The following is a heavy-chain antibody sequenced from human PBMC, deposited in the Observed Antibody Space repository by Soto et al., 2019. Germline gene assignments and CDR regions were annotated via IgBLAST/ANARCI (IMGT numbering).Heavy chain of an antibody. CDR2: ISGSGGST. V-gene: IGHV3-23*01. Sequence: PGGSLRLSCAASGFTFSSYAMSWVRQAPGKGLEWVSAISGSGGSTYYADSVKGRFTISRDNSKNTLYLQMNSLRAEDTAVYYCAKDRYSYGFFTLPEIDYWGQGTLVTVSS. CDR3: AKDRYSYGFFTLPEIDY. J-gene: IGHJ4*02. D-gene: IGHD5-18*01. CDR1: GFTFSSYA.